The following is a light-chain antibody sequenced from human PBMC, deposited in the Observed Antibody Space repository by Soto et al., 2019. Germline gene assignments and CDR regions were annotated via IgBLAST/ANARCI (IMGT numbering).Light chain of an antibody. CDR1: SGSIASNY. CDR3: QSYDSSNHVV. V-gene: IGLV6-57*04. CDR2: EDN. J-gene: IGLJ2*01. Sequence: NLMLTQPHSVSESPGKTVTISCTRSSGSIASNYVQWYQQRPGSAPTTVIYEDNQRPSGVPDRISSSIDSSSNSASLTISGLKTEDEADYYCQSYDSSNHVVFGGGTKLTVL.